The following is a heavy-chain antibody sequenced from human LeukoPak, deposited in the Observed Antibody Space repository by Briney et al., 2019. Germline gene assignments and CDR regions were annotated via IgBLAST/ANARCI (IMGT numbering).Heavy chain of an antibody. CDR1: GFTFNSYT. D-gene: IGHD3-10*01. CDR3: ARGDYDLSGSCHYGMDV. Sequence: GGSLRLSCAAPGFTFNSYTMHWVRQAPGKGLEWVAVMSSDGNKKFYAEYVKGRFTISRDNSENTLYLEMNSLRGEDTAVYYCARGDYDLSGSCHYGMDVWGQGTTVTVSS. V-gene: IGHV3-30-3*01. CDR2: MSSDGNKK. J-gene: IGHJ6*02.